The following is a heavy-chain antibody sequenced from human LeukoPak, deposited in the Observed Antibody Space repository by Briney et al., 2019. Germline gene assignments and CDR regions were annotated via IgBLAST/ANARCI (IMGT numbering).Heavy chain of an antibody. CDR1: GGSFSGYY. CDR3: AREDIVVVPAARRAHDAFDI. D-gene: IGHD2-2*01. J-gene: IGHJ3*02. Sequence: SETLSLTCAVYGGSFSGYYWSWIRQPPGKGLEWIGEINHSGSTNYNPSLKSRVTISVDTSKNQFSLKLSSVTAADTAVYYCAREDIVVVPAARRAHDAFDIWGQGTMVTVSS. CDR2: INHSGST. V-gene: IGHV4-34*01.